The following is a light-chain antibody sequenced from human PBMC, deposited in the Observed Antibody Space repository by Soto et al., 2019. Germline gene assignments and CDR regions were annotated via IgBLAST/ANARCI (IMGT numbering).Light chain of an antibody. CDR1: QSVSSN. Sequence: EVVMTQSPATLSVSPGERATLSCRASQSVSSNLAWYQQNPGQAPRLLIYGASTRATGIPARFSGRGSGTEFTLTSSSLESEEFADYYCQQYNNLWTFGQGTKVEIK. V-gene: IGKV3-15*01. CDR2: GAS. CDR3: QQYNNLWT. J-gene: IGKJ1*01.